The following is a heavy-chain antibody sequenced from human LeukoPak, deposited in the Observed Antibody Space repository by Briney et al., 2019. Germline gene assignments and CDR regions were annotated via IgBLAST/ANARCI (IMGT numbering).Heavy chain of an antibody. CDR1: GFAFHNYA. Sequence: GGSLRLSCVGSGFAFHNYAMHWVRRPPGMGLEWVSAINWNSDTNAYADSVKGRFTISRDRARNSLYLQMDSLRPEDTALYYCAKDTGGNGAYFYAMDVWGQGTSVTVSS. D-gene: IGHD4-23*01. CDR3: AKDTGGNGAYFYAMDV. J-gene: IGHJ6*02. CDR2: INWNSDTN. V-gene: IGHV3-9*01.